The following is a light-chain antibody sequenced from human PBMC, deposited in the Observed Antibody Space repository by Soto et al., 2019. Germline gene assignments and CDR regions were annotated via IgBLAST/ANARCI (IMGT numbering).Light chain of an antibody. CDR2: GNN. Sequence: QSVLTQPPSVSGAPGQRVTISCTGTSSNIGAGYDVNWYQQFPGTAPKLLIFGNNNQPSGVPDRFSGSKSGTSASLAITGLQAEDEADYYCQSYDSSLTGFYVFGTGTKLTVL. V-gene: IGLV1-40*01. CDR1: SSNIGAGYD. J-gene: IGLJ1*01. CDR3: QSYDSSLTGFYV.